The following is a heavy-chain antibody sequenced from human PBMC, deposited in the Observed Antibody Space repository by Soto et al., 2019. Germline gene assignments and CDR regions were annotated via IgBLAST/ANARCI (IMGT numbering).Heavy chain of an antibody. Sequence: SVKVSCKASGGTFSSYAISWVRQAPGQGLEWMGGIIPIFGTANYARKFQGRVTITADESTSTAYMELSSLRSEDTAVYYCARSVDFWSGIAFDIWGQGTMVTVSS. J-gene: IGHJ3*02. CDR3: ARSVDFWSGIAFDI. CDR1: GGTFSSYA. D-gene: IGHD3-3*01. V-gene: IGHV1-69*13. CDR2: IIPIFGTA.